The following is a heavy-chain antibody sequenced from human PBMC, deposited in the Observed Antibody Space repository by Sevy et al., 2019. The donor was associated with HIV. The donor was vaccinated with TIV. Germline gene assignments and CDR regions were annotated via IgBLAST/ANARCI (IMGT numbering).Heavy chain of an antibody. D-gene: IGHD3-10*01. J-gene: IGHJ6*02. Sequence: ASVKVSCKASGYTFTSYYMHWVRQAPGQGLEWMGIINPNGGRTNYAQKFQGRVVMTRDTSTSKVYLELSSLGSEDTAWYYCARDPRTPHYYYGMDVWGQGTTVTVSS. CDR1: GYTFTSYY. CDR2: INPNGGRT. V-gene: IGHV1-46*01. CDR3: ARDPRTPHYYYGMDV.